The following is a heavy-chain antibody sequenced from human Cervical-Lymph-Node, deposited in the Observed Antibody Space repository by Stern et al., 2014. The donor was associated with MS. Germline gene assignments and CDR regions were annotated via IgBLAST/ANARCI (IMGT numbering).Heavy chain of an antibody. V-gene: IGHV1-69*01. J-gene: IGHJ4*02. CDR1: GGSFSSLD. D-gene: IGHD6-13*01. CDR2: ISPLFGVA. Sequence: QVQLVQSGAEVKKPESSVKVSCKASGGSFSSLDINWVRKAPGQGLEWLGGISPLFGVANYAQNFQGRVTFTADESTSTAYMELSSLRSEDTAVYYCARHQGGIAANWGQGTLVTVSS. CDR3: ARHQGGIAAN.